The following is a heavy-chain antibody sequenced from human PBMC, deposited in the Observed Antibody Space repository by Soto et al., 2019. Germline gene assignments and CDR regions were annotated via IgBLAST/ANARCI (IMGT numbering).Heavy chain of an antibody. CDR2: INPNSGGT. V-gene: IGHV1-2*02. CDR1: GYNFTGYY. D-gene: IGHD6-13*01. J-gene: IGHJ4*02. CDR3: ARDLESIATEWDY. Sequence: DSVKVSCKASGYNFTGYYMHWVRQAPGQGLEWMGWINPNSGGTNYAQKFQGRVTMTRDTSISTAYMELSRLRSDDTAVYYCARDLESIATEWDYWGQGTLVTVSS.